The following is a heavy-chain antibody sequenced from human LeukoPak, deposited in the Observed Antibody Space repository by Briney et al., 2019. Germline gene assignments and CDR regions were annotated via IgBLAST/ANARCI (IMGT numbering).Heavy chain of an antibody. J-gene: IGHJ3*02. V-gene: IGHV1-2*02. Sequence: ASVKVSCMASGYTFNGYYKHWVRQAPGQGLEWMGWINPNSGGTNYAQKFQGRVTMTRDTSISTAYMELSRLRSDDTAVYYCARLAIYDSSGYFVSVDAFDIWGQGTMVTVSS. CDR3: ARLAIYDSSGYFVSVDAFDI. CDR2: INPNSGGT. D-gene: IGHD3-22*01. CDR1: GYTFNGYY.